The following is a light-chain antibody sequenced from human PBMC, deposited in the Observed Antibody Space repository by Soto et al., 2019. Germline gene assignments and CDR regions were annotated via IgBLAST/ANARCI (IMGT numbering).Light chain of an antibody. CDR1: SSDVGGYNY. CDR3: SSYTSSSTYV. CDR2: DVS. J-gene: IGLJ1*01. V-gene: IGLV2-14*01. Sequence: QSALTQPASVSGSPGQSITISCTGTSSDVGGYNYVSWYQQHPGKAPKLMIYDVSNRPSGVSNRFSGSKSGNTASLTISGLKAEDDADYYCSSYTSSSTYVFGTGTKVTV.